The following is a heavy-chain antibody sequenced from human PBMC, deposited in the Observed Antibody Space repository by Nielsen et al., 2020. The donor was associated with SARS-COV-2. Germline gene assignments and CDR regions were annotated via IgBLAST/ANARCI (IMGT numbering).Heavy chain of an antibody. CDR3: AKVAPTYIAAAAANY. CDR2: INSAGDVT. J-gene: IGHJ4*02. CDR1: GFTFRNYA. D-gene: IGHD6-13*01. V-gene: IGHV3-23*01. Sequence: GESLKISCAAPGFTFRNYAMSWVRQAPGKGLEWVSSINSAGDVTYYTGSVKGRFTVSRDNSKSMVYLQMHSLRVEDSALYYCAKVAPTYIAAAAANYWGQGIVVTVSS.